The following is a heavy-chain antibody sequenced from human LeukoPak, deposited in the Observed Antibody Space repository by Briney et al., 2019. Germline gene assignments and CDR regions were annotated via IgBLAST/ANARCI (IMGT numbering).Heavy chain of an antibody. V-gene: IGHV4-39*02. CDR2: VYYGRSP. J-gene: IGHJ4*02. D-gene: IGHD6-25*01. CDR3: ARSSGTGTFSY. Sequence: SFSNHNMNWVRQAPGKGLEWIGSVYYGRSPYFNPSLESRATISVDTSKYHFSLKMSSVTAADTAVYYCARSSGTGTFSYWGQGTLVTVSS. CDR1: SFSNHN.